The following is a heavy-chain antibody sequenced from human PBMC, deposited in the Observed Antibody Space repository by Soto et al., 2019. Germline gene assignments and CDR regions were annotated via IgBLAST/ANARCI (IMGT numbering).Heavy chain of an antibody. Sequence: GESLKISCRTSGYRFTSYWIGWVRQMPGKGLEWMGIIYPGDSDTRYSPSFQGQVTISADKSISTAYLQWSSLKASDTAMYYCARPVEWTGNFDPWGQGTLVTVSS. J-gene: IGHJ5*02. CDR1: GYRFTSYW. CDR3: ARPVEWTGNFDP. CDR2: IYPGDSDT. V-gene: IGHV5-51*01. D-gene: IGHD3-3*01.